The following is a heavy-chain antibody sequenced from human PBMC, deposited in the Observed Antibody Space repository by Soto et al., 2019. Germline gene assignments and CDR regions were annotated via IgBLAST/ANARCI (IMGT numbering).Heavy chain of an antibody. CDR1: GFTFSSYD. CDR3: ARKYNPPNSGSVLGYYGMDV. J-gene: IGHJ6*02. D-gene: IGHD1-26*01. CDR2: IGTAGDT. Sequence: GGSLRLSCAASGFTFSSYDMHWVRQATGKGLEWVSAIGTAGDTYYPGSVKGRFTISRENAKNSLYLQMNSLRAEDTAVYYCARKYNPPNSGSVLGYYGMDVWGQGTTVTVSS. V-gene: IGHV3-13*01.